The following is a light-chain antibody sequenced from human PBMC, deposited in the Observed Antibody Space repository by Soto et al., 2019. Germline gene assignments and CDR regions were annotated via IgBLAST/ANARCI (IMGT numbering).Light chain of an antibody. CDR1: NIGSKS. CDR2: YDS. Sequence: SYELTQPPSVSVAPGKTARITCGGNNIGSKSVHWYQQKPGQAPVLFIYYDSDRPSGIPERFSGSNSGNTATLTISRVEAGDEADYYCQVWDSSSDHHYVFGTGTKLTVL. V-gene: IGLV3-21*04. CDR3: QVWDSSSDHHYV. J-gene: IGLJ1*01.